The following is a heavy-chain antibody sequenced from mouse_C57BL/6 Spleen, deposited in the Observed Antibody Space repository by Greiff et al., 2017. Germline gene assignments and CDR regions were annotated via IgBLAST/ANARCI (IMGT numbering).Heavy chain of an antibody. D-gene: IGHD1-1*01. CDR2: IRNKANGYTT. J-gene: IGHJ4*01. Sequence: EVQRVESGGGLVQPGGSLSLSCAASGFTFTDYYMSWVRQPPGKALEWLGFIRNKANGYTTEYSASVKGRFTISRDNSQSILYLQMNALRAEDSATYYCARYKAVPHYAMDYWGQGTSVTVSS. CDR3: ARYKAVPHYAMDY. V-gene: IGHV7-3*01. CDR1: GFTFTDYY.